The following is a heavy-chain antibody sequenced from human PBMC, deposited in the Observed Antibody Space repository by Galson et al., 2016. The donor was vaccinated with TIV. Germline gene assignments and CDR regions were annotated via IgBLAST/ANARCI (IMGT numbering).Heavy chain of an antibody. CDR3: ARVGLKYYYGLDV. J-gene: IGHJ6*02. CDR2: IYYSGNT. Sequence: TLSLTCAVSGDSISGYYWSWIRQPPGKGPECIGYIYYSGNTNYKPSLESRVTISVDRSKNQFSLKLRSVTAADTAVYYCARVGLKYYYGLDVWGQGTTVTVSS. V-gene: IGHV4-30-4*08. D-gene: IGHD3-16*01. CDR1: GDSISGYY.